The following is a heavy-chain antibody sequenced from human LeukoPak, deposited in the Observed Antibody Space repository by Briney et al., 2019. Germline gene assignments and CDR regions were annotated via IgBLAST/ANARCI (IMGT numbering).Heavy chain of an antibody. CDR1: GFTFSDYN. CDR3: ARVLRYCSGGNCYSGGVGYMDV. D-gene: IGHD2-15*01. J-gene: IGHJ6*03. Sequence: GGSLRLSCAASGFTFSDYNTGWSPQGPGKGLEWVSSISRSGSTKYYADSVKGRFTIPRDNAKNSLFLQMNSLRAEDTAVYYCARVLRYCSGGNCYSGGVGYMDVWGKGTTVTISS. V-gene: IGHV3-11*01. CDR2: ISRSGSTK.